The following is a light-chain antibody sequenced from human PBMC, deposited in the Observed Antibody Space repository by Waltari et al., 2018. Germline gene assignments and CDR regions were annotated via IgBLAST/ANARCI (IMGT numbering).Light chain of an antibody. J-gene: IGLJ3*02. CDR2: RND. Sequence: QSVLTQPPSASGTPGQRVTISCSGSGSNIRSRSVYWYQQLPGTAPKLLIYRNDQRPSGVPDRLSGSKSGTSASLAISALRSEDEADYYCVAWDDSLSGLLFGGGTKLTVL. CDR1: GSNIRSRS. V-gene: IGLV1-47*01. CDR3: VAWDDSLSGLL.